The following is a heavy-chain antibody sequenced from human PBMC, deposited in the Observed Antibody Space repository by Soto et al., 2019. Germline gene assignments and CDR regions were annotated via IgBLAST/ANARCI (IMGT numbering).Heavy chain of an antibody. CDR1: GGSLSSYY. D-gene: IGHD1-26*01. V-gene: IGHV4-4*07. Sequence: SETLSLTCTVSGGSLSSYYWSWIRQPAGNGLECIGRIYTSGSTNYNPSLKSRVTMTGDTSKKQFILKLSSVTAAETAVYYCPRGDRGSYYPYAFDIWGKGTMVTVSS. CDR3: PRGDRGSYYPYAFDI. J-gene: IGHJ3*02. CDR2: IYTSGST.